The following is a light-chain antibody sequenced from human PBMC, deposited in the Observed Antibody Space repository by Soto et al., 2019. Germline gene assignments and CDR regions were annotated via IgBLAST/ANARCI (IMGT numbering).Light chain of an antibody. CDR1: SSDVGAYHY. CDR2: EVS. Sequence: QSALAQPPSASGSPGQSVTISCTGTSSDVGAYHYVSWYQQHPGKAPTLIIYEVSQRPSGVPDRFSGSKSGNTASLTVSGLQADDEADYYCSLYAGTNNYVFGTGTKVIVL. V-gene: IGLV2-8*01. J-gene: IGLJ1*01. CDR3: SLYAGTNNYV.